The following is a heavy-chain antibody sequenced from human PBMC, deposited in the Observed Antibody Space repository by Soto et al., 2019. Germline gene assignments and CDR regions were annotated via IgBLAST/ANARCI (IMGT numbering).Heavy chain of an antibody. V-gene: IGHV3-23*01. CDR2: ISGSGGST. D-gene: IGHD2-15*01. CDR3: TRTYCSGGSCYNPLDY. J-gene: IGHJ4*02. CDR1: GFTFSSYA. Sequence: GSLRLSCAASGFTFSSYAMSWVRQAPGKGLEWVSAISGSGGSTYYADSVKGRFTISRDNSKNTLYLQMNSLRAEDTAVYYCTRTYCSGGSCYNPLDYWGQGTLVTVSS.